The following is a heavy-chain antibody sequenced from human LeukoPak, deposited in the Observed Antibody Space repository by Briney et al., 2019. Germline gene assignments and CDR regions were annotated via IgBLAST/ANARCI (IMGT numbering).Heavy chain of an antibody. J-gene: IGHJ4*02. D-gene: IGHD2-15*01. V-gene: IGHV5-51*01. CDR2: IYPGDSDT. CDR1: EDTFTSYW. Sequence: GESLKISCKGSEDTFTSYWIGWVRQMPGKGLEWMGIIYPGDSDTRYSPSFQGQVTISVDKSINTAYLQWSSLKASDTAMYYCARPRVAATPYYFDNWGQGTLVTVSP. CDR3: ARPRVAATPYYFDN.